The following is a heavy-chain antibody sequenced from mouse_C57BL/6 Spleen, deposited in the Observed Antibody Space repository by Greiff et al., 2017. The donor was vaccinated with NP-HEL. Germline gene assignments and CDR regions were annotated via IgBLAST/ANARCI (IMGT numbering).Heavy chain of an antibody. CDR3: ARSSYDYQAWFAY. CDR1: GFTFSDYY. D-gene: IGHD2-4*01. J-gene: IGHJ3*01. V-gene: IGHV5-12*01. CDR2: ISNGGGST. Sequence: EVKLMESGGGLVQPGGSLKLSCAASGFTFSDYYMYWVRQTPEKRLEWVAYISNGGGSTYYPDTVKGRFTISRDNAKNTLYLQMSRLKSEDTAMYYCARSSYDYQAWFAYWGQGTLVTVSA.